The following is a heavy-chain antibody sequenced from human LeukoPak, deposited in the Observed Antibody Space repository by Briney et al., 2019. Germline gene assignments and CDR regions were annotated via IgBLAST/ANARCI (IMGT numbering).Heavy chain of an antibody. CDR3: ADRYSGYEGGDY. CDR1: GFTVSSNE. Sequence: SGGSLRLSCAASGFTVSSNEMSWVRQAPGKGLEWVSAISGGGGSTYYADSVKGRFTISRDNSKNTLYLQMNSLRAEDTAVYYCADRYSGYEGGDYWGQGTLVTVSS. V-gene: IGHV3-23*01. D-gene: IGHD5-12*01. J-gene: IGHJ4*02. CDR2: ISGGGGST.